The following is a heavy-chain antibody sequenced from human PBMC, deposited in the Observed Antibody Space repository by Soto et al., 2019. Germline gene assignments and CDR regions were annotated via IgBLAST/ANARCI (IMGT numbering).Heavy chain of an antibody. CDR1: GFTFSSYS. J-gene: IGHJ4*02. V-gene: IGHV3-21*01. CDR2: ISSSSSYI. Sequence: GGSLRLSCAASGFTFSSYSMNWVRQAPGKGLEWVSSISSSSSYIYYADSVKGRFTISRDNAKNSLYLQMNSLRAEDTAVYYCARDFPYCGGDCYSFDYWGQGTLVTVSS. CDR3: ARDFPYCGGDCYSFDY. D-gene: IGHD2-21*02.